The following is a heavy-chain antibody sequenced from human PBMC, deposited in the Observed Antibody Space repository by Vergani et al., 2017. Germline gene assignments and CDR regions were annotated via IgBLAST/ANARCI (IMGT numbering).Heavy chain of an antibody. CDR3: ARAGARDSDY. D-gene: IGHD3-10*01. J-gene: IGHJ4*02. CDR2: INHSGST. CDR1: GGSFSGYY. Sequence: QVQLQQWGAGLLKPSETLSLTCAVYGGSFSGYYWSWIRQPPGKGLEWIGEINHSGSTNYNPSLKSRVTISVDTSKTQFSLKLSAVTAADTAVYYCARAGARDSDYWGQGTLVTVSS. V-gene: IGHV4-34*01.